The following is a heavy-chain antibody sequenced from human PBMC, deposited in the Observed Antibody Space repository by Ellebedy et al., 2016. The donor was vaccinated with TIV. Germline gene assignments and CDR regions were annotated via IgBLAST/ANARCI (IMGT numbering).Heavy chain of an antibody. CDR3: ARFSGVYGDYRGY. J-gene: IGHJ4*02. CDR2: INPSGGST. Sequence: ASVKVSCXASGYTFTSYYMHWVRQAPGQGLEWMGIINPSGGSTSYAQKFQGRVTMTRDTSTSTAYMELSSLRSEDTAVYYCARFSGVYGDYRGYWGQGTLVTVSS. V-gene: IGHV1-46*01. D-gene: IGHD4-17*01. CDR1: GYTFTSYY.